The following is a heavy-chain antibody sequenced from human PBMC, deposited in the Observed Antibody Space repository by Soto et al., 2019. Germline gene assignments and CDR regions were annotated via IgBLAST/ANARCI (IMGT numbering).Heavy chain of an antibody. D-gene: IGHD3-16*02. V-gene: IGHV4-30-2*01. Sequence: SETLSLTCAVSGGSISSGGYSWSWIRQPPGKGLEWIGYIYHSGSTYYNPSLKSRVTISVDRSKNQFSLKLSSVTAADTAVYYCARGPYYDYVWGSYRPYFDYWGQGTLV. CDR1: GGSISSGGYS. CDR2: IYHSGST. CDR3: ARGPYYDYVWGSYRPYFDY. J-gene: IGHJ4*02.